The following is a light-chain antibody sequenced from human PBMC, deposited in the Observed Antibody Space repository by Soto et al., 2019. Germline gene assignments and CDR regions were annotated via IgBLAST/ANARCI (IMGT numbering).Light chain of an antibody. V-gene: IGKV3-15*01. J-gene: IGKJ1*01. CDR2: GAS. Sequence: EVVMTQSPDTLSVSPGERVTLSCRASQSVTSNLAWYQQKVGQAPRLLIYGASTRATGVPARFSGSGSGTVFTLTISSLQSEDFAVYYCLQYGTFPRTFGQGTKVDIK. CDR1: QSVTSN. CDR3: LQYGTFPRT.